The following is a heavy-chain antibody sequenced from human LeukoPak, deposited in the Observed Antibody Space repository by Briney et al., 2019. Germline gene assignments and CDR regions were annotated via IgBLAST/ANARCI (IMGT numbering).Heavy chain of an antibody. V-gene: IGHV4-4*07. D-gene: IGHD1-26*01. CDR1: GDSISDYY. CDR2: IYTSGST. CDR3: ASLPWGARYFDY. J-gene: IGHJ4*02. Sequence: SETLSLTCTVSGDSISDYYWSWIRQPAGKGLEWIGRIYTSGSTSYNPSLKSRVTISLDRSKNQFSLKLNSVTAADTAVYYCASLPWGARYFDYWGQGTLVTVSS.